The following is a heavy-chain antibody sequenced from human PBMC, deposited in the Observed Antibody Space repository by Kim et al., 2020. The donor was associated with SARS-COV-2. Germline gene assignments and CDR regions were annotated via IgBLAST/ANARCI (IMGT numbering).Heavy chain of an antibody. V-gene: IGHV5-51*01. CDR2: IYPGDSDT. D-gene: IGHD5-12*01. J-gene: IGHJ4*02. CDR3: ARRGYSGYDFHYYFDY. CDR1: GYSFTSYW. Sequence: GESLKISCKGSGYSFTSYWIGWVRQMPGKGLEWMGIIYPGDSDTRYSPSFQGQVTISADKSISTAYLQWSSLKASDTAMYYCARRGYSGYDFHYYFDYWGQGTLVTVSS.